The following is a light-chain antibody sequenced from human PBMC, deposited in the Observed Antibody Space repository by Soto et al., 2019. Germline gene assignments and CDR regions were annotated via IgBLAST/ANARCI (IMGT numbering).Light chain of an antibody. CDR3: QQFITYPLT. J-gene: IGKJ5*01. CDR2: DAS. Sequence: AIQVTQSPSSLSASVGDRVTITCRASQGINSALVWYQQKPGKAPKLLISDASILESGVPSRFSGSGSGTDFTLTISRLQPEDFATYFCQQFITYPLTFGQGTRLETK. V-gene: IGKV1-13*02. CDR1: QGINSA.